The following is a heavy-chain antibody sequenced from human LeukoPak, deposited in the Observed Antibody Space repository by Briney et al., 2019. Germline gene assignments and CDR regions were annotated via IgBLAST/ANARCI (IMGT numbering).Heavy chain of an antibody. Sequence: SETLSLTCAVSDYSISSAYYWGWIRQPPGKGLEWIGSIYHSGSTDYNPSLKSRVTISVDTSKNQFSLKLRSVTAADPAVYYCARDQAYCGGDCYFDFWGQGTLVTVSS. D-gene: IGHD2-21*02. V-gene: IGHV4-38-2*02. CDR3: ARDQAYCGGDCYFDF. CDR2: IYHSGST. J-gene: IGHJ4*02. CDR1: DYSISSAYY.